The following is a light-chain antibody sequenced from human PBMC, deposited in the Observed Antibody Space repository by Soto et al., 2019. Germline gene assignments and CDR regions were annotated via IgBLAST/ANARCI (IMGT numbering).Light chain of an antibody. V-gene: IGLV1-51*01. J-gene: IGLJ1*01. CDR2: EVT. CDR3: ASYAGSRTYV. CDR1: SSNIGGNS. Sequence: QSVLTQPPSVSAAPGQKVTISCSGSSSNIGGNSVSWYQQLPGTAPKLLIFEVTMRPSGISDRSSGSKSASTASLTISGLQAEDEGDYYCASYAGSRTYVFGSGTKVTVL.